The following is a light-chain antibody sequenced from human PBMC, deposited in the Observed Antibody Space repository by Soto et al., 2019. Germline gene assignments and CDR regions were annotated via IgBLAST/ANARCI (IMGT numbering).Light chain of an antibody. Sequence: ALTQPASVSGCPGQSIMSSGTGTGSDVGAYNYVSWYQQHPDKAPKVMIYEVTNRPSGVSNRFSGSKSGNTASLTISGLQAEDEADYYCSSYTRSDIFVFGTGTKVTVL. V-gene: IGLV2-14*01. CDR2: EVT. CDR3: SSYTRSDIFV. J-gene: IGLJ1*01. CDR1: GSDVGAYNY.